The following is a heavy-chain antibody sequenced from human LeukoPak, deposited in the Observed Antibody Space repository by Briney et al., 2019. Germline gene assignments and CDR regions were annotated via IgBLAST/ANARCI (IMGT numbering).Heavy chain of an antibody. Sequence: GESLKISCKGSGYSFATYWISWVRQMPGKGLEWTGRIDPIDSYTNYSPSFQGHVTISADKSISTAYLQWSSLKASDTAMYYCARLIRRGWGGATFDYWGQGTLVTVSS. CDR1: GYSFATYW. CDR2: IDPIDSYT. V-gene: IGHV5-10-1*01. J-gene: IGHJ4*02. D-gene: IGHD1-26*01. CDR3: ARLIRRGWGGATFDY.